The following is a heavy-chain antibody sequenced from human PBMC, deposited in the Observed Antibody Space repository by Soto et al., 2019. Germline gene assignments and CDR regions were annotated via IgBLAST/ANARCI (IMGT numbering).Heavy chain of an antibody. CDR1: GYTFTSYA. V-gene: IGHV1-3*01. CDR3: AREVQYYDILTGYYLGSWFDP. CDR2: INAGNGNT. D-gene: IGHD3-9*01. J-gene: IGHJ5*02. Sequence: GASVKVSCKASGYTFTSYAMHWVRQAPGQRLEWMGWINAGNGNTKYSQKFQGRVTITRDTSASTAYMELSSLRSEDTAVYYCAREVQYYDILTGYYLGSWFDPWGQGTLVTVSS.